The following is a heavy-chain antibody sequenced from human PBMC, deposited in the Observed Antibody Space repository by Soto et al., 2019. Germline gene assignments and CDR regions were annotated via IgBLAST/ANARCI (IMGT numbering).Heavy chain of an antibody. V-gene: IGHV6-1*01. CDR2: TYYRSKWYN. CDR1: GDSVSSDSAT. CDR3: ARDSSGWRWYFDL. D-gene: IGHD6-19*01. J-gene: IGHJ2*01. Sequence: QVQLQQSGPGLVKPSQTLSLICAISGDSVSSDSATWNWIRQSPSRGLEWLGRTYYRSKWYNDYAVSVKSRIAITPATSKNQLSLQLNSVTPEDTAVYFCARDSSGWRWYFDLWGRGTLVTVSS.